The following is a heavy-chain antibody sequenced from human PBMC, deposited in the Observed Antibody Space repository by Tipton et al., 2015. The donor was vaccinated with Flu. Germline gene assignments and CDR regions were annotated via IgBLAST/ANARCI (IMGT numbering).Heavy chain of an antibody. V-gene: IGHV4-39*07. J-gene: IGHJ5*02. CDR1: GGSISSSSYY. D-gene: IGHD5-18*01. Sequence: LRLSCTVSGGSISSSSYYWGWIRQPPGKGLEWIGNIHYSGSTYYNPSLKSRVTISVGTSKNQFSLKLSSVTAADTAVYYCARVGGYSYGPVDPWGQGTLVTVSS. CDR3: ARVGGYSYGPVDP. CDR2: IHYSGST.